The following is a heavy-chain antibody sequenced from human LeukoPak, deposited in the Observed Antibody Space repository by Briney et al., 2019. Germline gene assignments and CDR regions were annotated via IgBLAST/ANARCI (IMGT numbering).Heavy chain of an antibody. CDR1: GFAFSTYA. D-gene: IGHD2-2*01. CDR2: FSGSGSST. J-gene: IGHJ6*02. V-gene: IGHV3-23*01. Sequence: GGSLRLSCAASGFAFSTYAMSWVRQAPGKGLEWVSTFSGSGSSTYYADSVKGRFTISRDNSKNTLYLQMNSLRAEDTAVYYCAKVVIPAATVFYYFYGMDVWGQGTTVTVSS. CDR3: AKVVIPAATVFYYFYGMDV.